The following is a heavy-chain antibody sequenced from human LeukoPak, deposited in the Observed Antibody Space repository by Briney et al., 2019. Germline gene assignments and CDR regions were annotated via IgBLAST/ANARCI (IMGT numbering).Heavy chain of an antibody. Sequence: GASVKVSCKASGYTFTSYGISWVRQAPGQGLEWMGWINPNSGGTNYAQKFQGRVTMTRDTSISTAYMELSRLRSDDTAVYYCARKAAAGLDPFDYWGQGTLVTVSS. CDR1: GYTFTSYG. D-gene: IGHD6-13*01. CDR3: ARKAAAGLDPFDY. V-gene: IGHV1-2*02. CDR2: INPNSGGT. J-gene: IGHJ4*02.